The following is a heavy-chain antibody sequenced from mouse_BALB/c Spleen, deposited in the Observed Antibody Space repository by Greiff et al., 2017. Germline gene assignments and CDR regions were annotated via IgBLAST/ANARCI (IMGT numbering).Heavy chain of an antibody. Sequence: EVQVVESGGGLVQPGGSRKLSCAASGFTFSSFGMHWVRQSPEKGLEWVAYISSGSSTIYYADTVKGRFTISRDNPKNTLYLQMSSLKSEDTAMYYCARHSSGYYAMDYWGQGTSVTVSS. D-gene: IGHD3-1*01. CDR2: ISSGSSTI. V-gene: IGHV5-17*02. CDR1: GFTFSSFG. CDR3: ARHSSGYYAMDY. J-gene: IGHJ4*01.